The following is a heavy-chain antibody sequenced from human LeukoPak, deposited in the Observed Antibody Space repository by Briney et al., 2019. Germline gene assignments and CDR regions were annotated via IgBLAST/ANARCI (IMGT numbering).Heavy chain of an antibody. CDR2: ISGSGGST. V-gene: IGHV3-23*01. Sequence: GGSLRLSCGASGFTFNIYGMGWVRQAPGKGLEWISGISGSGGSTYYADSVQGRFTISRDNSKNTLYLQMNSLRDEDTAVYYCARGVGNGYSGYGFRWFDPWGQGALVAVSS. CDR1: GFTFNIYG. J-gene: IGHJ5*02. D-gene: IGHD5-12*01. CDR3: ARGVGNGYSGYGFRWFDP.